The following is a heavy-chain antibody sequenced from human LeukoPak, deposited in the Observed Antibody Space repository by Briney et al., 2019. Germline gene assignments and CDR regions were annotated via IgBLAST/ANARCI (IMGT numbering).Heavy chain of an antibody. CDR1: GFTSNTYA. J-gene: IGHJ4*02. Sequence: PGGSLRLSCAASGFTSNTYAMSWVRQAPGKGLEWVSSISPSGTTYYTGSVKGRFTISRDDSKSTLYLQMNSLRVEDTAIYYCAKLRSNTYYSVADYWGQDTLVAVSS. V-gene: IGHV3-23*01. CDR2: ISPSGTT. CDR3: AKLRSNTYYSVADY. D-gene: IGHD2/OR15-2a*01.